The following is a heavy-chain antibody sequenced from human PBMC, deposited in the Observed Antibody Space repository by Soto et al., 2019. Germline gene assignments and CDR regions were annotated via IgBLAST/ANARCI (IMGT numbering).Heavy chain of an antibody. J-gene: IGHJ5*02. CDR2: IIPIFGTA. D-gene: IGHD3-9*01. CDR3: ARGALVLRYFDWSHGFDP. V-gene: IGHV1-69*13. Sequence: SVKVSCKASGGTFSSYAISWVRQAPGQGLEWMGGIIPIFGTANYAQKFQGRVTITADESTSTAYMELSSLRSEDTAVYYCARGALVLRYFDWSHGFDPWGQGTLVTVS. CDR1: GGTFSSYA.